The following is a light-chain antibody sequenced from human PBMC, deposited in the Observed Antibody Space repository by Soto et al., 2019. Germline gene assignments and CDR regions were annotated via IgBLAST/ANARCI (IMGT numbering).Light chain of an antibody. Sequence: DIQMTQSPSSLSASVGDRVTITCRASQNITSYLNWYQQKPGKTPKLLIYGASRLESGVPSRFSCSGSGTDFALTIISLQPEDFATYYCQQCYSTLMYTFGQGTKLEIK. V-gene: IGKV1-39*01. CDR1: QNITSY. CDR3: QQCYSTLMYT. J-gene: IGKJ2*01. CDR2: GAS.